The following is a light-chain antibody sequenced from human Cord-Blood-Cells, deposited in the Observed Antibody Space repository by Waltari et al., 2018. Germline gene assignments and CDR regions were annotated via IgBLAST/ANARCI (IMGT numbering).Light chain of an antibody. CDR1: QSVSSY. V-gene: IGKV3-11*01. CDR2: DAS. CDR3: QKRSNWLT. Sequence: EIVLTQSPATLSLSPGERATLSCGASQSVSSYLAWYQQKPGQAPRLLTYDASNRATGIPAGFSGSGSGTDFTLTISSLEPEDCAVYYCQKRSNWLTFGGGTKVEIK. J-gene: IGKJ4*01.